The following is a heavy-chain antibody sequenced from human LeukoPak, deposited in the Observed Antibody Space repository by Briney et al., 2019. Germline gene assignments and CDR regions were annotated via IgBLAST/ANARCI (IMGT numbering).Heavy chain of an antibody. Sequence: SGTLSLTCAVYGGSFSGYYWSWIRQPPGKGLEWIGEINHSGSTNYNPSLKSRVTISVDTSKNQFSLKLSSVTAADTAVYYCARGSNVYYYDSSGYHDWGQGTLVTVSS. V-gene: IGHV4-34*01. CDR3: ARGSNVYYYDSSGYHD. D-gene: IGHD3-22*01. J-gene: IGHJ4*02. CDR2: INHSGST. CDR1: GGSFSGYY.